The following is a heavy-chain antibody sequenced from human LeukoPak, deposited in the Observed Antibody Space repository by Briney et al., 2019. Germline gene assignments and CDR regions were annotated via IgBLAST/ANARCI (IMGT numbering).Heavy chain of an antibody. CDR3: ARDRSGGYNWFDP. J-gene: IGHJ5*02. CDR2: IYYSGST. D-gene: IGHD2-15*01. V-gene: IGHV4-59*01. Sequence: SETLSLTCTVSGGSISSYYWSWIRQPPGKGLEWIGYIYYSGSTNYNPSLKSRVTISVDTSKNQFSLKLSSVTAADTAIYYCARDRSGGYNWFDPWGQETLVTVSS. CDR1: GGSISSYY.